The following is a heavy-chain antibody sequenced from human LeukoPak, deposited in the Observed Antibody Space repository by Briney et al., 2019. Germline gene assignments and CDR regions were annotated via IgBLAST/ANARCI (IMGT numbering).Heavy chain of an antibody. J-gene: IGHJ4*02. CDR3: ARGLERLGFFDY. Sequence: PSETLSLTCAVSGGSISSSIWWSWVRQPPGKGLEWIGEIYHSGSTNYNPSLKSRVTISVDNSKNQFSLKLSSVTAADTAVYYCARGLERLGFFDYWGQGTLVTVSS. D-gene: IGHD1-1*01. CDR2: IYHSGST. V-gene: IGHV4-4*02. CDR1: GGSISSSIW.